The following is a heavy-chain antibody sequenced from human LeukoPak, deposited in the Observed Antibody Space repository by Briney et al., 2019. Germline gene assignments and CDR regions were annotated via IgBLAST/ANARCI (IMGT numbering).Heavy chain of an antibody. Sequence: ASVKVSCKASGYAFTGYYMHWVRQAPGQGLEWMGIINPSGGSTSYAQKLQGRVTMTTDTSTSTAYMELRSLRSDDTAVYYCARDPSITMVRGVIDYWGQGTLVTVSS. CDR1: GYAFTGYY. CDR3: ARDPSITMVRGVIDY. D-gene: IGHD3-10*01. J-gene: IGHJ4*02. V-gene: IGHV1-46*01. CDR2: INPSGGST.